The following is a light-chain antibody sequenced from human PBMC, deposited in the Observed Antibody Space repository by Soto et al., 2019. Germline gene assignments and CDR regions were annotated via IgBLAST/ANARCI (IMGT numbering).Light chain of an antibody. V-gene: IGLV2-8*01. CDR3: SEYAGSKTLVV. CDR1: SSDVGGYNF. Sequence: QSALTQPPSASGSPGQSVTISCAGTSSDVGGYNFVSWYQHHPGKAPKLMLYEVTKRPSGVPDRFSGSKSGNTASLTVSGSQTEDAAVYYCSEYAGSKTLVVFGGGTKVTVL. CDR2: EVT. J-gene: IGLJ2*01.